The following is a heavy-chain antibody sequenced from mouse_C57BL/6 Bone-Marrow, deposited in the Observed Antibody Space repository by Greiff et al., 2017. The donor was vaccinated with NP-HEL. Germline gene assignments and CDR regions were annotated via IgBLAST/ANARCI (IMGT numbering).Heavy chain of an antibody. CDR2: IYPRSGNT. D-gene: IGHD2-4*01. CDR3: ARRLRWLDY. Sequence: VKLMESGAELARPGASVKLSCKASGYTFTSYGISWVKQRTGQGLEWIGEIYPRSGNTYYNEKFKGKATLTADKSSSTAYMELRSLTSEDSAVYFCARRLRWLDYWGQGTTLTVSS. CDR1: GYTFTSYG. V-gene: IGHV1-81*01. J-gene: IGHJ2*01.